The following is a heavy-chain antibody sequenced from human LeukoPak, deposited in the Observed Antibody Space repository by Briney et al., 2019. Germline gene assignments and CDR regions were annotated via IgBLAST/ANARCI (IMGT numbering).Heavy chain of an antibody. CDR1: GFTFGDYA. CDR2: IRSKAYGETA. CDR3: TRDRGAYNLYDY. V-gene: IGHV3-49*03. D-gene: IGHD1-1*01. J-gene: IGHJ4*02. Sequence: GGSLRLSCTASGFTFGDYAMSWIRQAPGKGLEWVGFIRSKAYGETADYAASVKGRFTISRDDSKAIAYLQMNSLKTEDTAAYHCTRDRGAYNLYDYWGQGTLVTVSS.